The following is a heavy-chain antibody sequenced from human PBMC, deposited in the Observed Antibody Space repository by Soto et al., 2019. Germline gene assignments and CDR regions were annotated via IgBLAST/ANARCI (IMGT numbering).Heavy chain of an antibody. V-gene: IGHV1-8*01. CDR1: GYTFTSYD. CDR2: MNPNSGNT. J-gene: IGHJ6*03. Sequence: ASVKVSCKASGYTFTSYDINWVRQATGQGLEWMGWMNPNSGNTGYAQKFQGRVTMTRNTSISTAYMELSSLRSEDTAVYYCARGGGKVTTWSDYYYMDVWGKGTTVTVSS. D-gene: IGHD4-17*01. CDR3: ARGGGKVTTWSDYYYMDV.